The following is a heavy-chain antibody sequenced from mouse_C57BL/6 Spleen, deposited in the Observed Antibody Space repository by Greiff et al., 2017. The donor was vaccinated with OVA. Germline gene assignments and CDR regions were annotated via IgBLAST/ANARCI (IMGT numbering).Heavy chain of an antibody. J-gene: IGHJ4*01. Sequence: VKLQESGPGLVQPSQSLSITCTVSGFSLTSYGVHWVRQSPGKGLEWLGVIWSGGSTDYNAAFISRLSISKDNSKSQVFFKMNSLQADDTAIYYCARNSHYYGSSYDAMDYWGQGTSVTVSS. CDR2: IWSGGST. V-gene: IGHV2-2*01. D-gene: IGHD1-1*01. CDR1: GFSLTSYG. CDR3: ARNSHYYGSSYDAMDY.